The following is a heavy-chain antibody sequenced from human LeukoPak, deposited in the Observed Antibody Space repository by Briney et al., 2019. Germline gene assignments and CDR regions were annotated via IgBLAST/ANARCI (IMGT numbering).Heavy chain of an antibody. D-gene: IGHD5-24*01. CDR3: ARGRDRSKAGDH. CDR1: GGSCDDYY. J-gene: IGHJ4*02. Sequence: SETLSHTCAVYGGSCDDYYCSWLRQPPGKGLEWIGEIHPSGIFYYNSSLLSRVTMSIDTSKSQFSLRLTSVTAADTAFYYCARGRDRSKAGDHWGQGSLVTVSS. V-gene: IGHV4-34*01. CDR2: IHPSGIF.